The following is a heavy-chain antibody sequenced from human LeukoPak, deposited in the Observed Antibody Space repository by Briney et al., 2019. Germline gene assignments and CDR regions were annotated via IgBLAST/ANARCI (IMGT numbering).Heavy chain of an antibody. Sequence: GGSLRLSCAASGFTFSSYAMHWVRQAPGKGLEWVAVISYDGSNKYYADSVKGRFTISRDNSKNTLYLQTNSLRAEDTAVYYCARETRYYDFWSGYSNWFDPWGQGTLVTVSS. D-gene: IGHD3-3*01. V-gene: IGHV3-30*01. J-gene: IGHJ5*02. CDR1: GFTFSSYA. CDR3: ARETRYYDFWSGYSNWFDP. CDR2: ISYDGSNK.